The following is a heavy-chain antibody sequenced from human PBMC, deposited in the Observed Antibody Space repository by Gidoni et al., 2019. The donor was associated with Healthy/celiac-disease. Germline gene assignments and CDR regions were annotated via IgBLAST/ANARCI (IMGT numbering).Heavy chain of an antibody. Sequence: QVQLVQSGAEVKKPGASVKVSCKASVYTFTSYGISWVRQAPGQGLEWLGWISAYNGNTNYAQKLQGRVTMTTDTYTSTAYMELRSLRSDDTDVDYCAREIVVVPAATIIEEDYYYYGMDVWGQGTTVTVSS. D-gene: IGHD2-2*01. CDR3: AREIVVVPAATIIEEDYYYYGMDV. J-gene: IGHJ6*02. CDR1: VYTFTSYG. V-gene: IGHV1-18*01. CDR2: ISAYNGNT.